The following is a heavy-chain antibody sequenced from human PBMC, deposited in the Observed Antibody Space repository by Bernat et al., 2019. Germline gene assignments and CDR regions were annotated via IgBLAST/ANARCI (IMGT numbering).Heavy chain of an antibody. CDR2: INHSGST. J-gene: IGHJ4*02. V-gene: IGHV4-34*01. D-gene: IGHD2-15*01. Sequence: QVQLQQWGAGLLKPSETLSITCAAYGGSLSGHYWSWARQPPGKGLEWIGEINHSGSTNYNPSLKSRVTISIDTSKNQFSLKLNSVTAADTAVYYCARGRGIVMVTSTHPRRGPNDYWGQGILVTVSS. CDR3: ARGRGIVMVTSTHPRRGPNDY. CDR1: GGSLSGHY.